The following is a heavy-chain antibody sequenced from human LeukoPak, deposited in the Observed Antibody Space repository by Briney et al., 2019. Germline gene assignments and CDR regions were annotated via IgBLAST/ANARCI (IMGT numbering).Heavy chain of an antibody. CDR1: GGSIPTKNFY. CDR2: VFYSGRT. D-gene: IGHD6-13*01. CDR3: ARAGIAAADSFDY. V-gene: IGHV4-39*07. J-gene: IGHJ4*02. Sequence: SETLSLTCTVSGGSIPTKNFYWGWIRQPPGKGLEWIGSVFYSGRTYYNPSLKSRVTMSVDTSKNQFSLKLSSVTAADTAVYYCARAGIAAADSFDYWGQGTLVTVSS.